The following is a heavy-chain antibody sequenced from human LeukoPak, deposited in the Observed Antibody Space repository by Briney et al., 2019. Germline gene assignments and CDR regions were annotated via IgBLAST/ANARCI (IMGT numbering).Heavy chain of an antibody. J-gene: IGHJ4*02. V-gene: IGHV4-39*07. D-gene: IGHD3-16*02. CDR1: GGSISSSSYY. Sequence: SETLSLTCSVSGGSISSSSYYWGWIRQPPGKGLEWIGEINHSGSTNYNPSLKSRVTISVDTSKNQFSLKLTSVTAADTAVYYCARGRGYNSFDYWGQGTLVTVSS. CDR2: INHSGST. CDR3: ARGRGYNSFDY.